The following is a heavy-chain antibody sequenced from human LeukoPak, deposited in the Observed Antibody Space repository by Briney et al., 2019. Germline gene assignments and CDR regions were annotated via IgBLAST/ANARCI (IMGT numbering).Heavy chain of an antibody. CDR1: GFTFSSYS. D-gene: IGHD3-10*01. V-gene: IGHV3-48*04. CDR3: ARDSRFGELSY. J-gene: IGHJ4*02. CDR2: ISSSGSTI. Sequence: GGSLRLSCAASGFTFSSYSMNWIRQAPGKGLEWVSYISSSGSTIYYADSVKGRFTISRDNAKNSLYLQMNSLRAEDTAVYYCARDSRFGELSYWGQGTLVTVSS.